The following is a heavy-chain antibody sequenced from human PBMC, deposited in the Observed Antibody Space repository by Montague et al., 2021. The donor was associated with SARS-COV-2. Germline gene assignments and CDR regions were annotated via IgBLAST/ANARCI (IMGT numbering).Heavy chain of an antibody. CDR3: VRVSWYYYGSGAFDY. Sequence: SETLSLTCTVSGRSIISTSSCWGRIRQPHGGGLEWIGNISHRENNYHNPSLKSPVTISVDTYKNQLSLKIISVTAADTDFYYCVRVSWYYYGSGAFDYWGQGTLVTVSA. V-gene: IGHV4-39*07. D-gene: IGHD3-10*01. CDR1: GRSIISTSSC. CDR2: ISHRENN. J-gene: IGHJ4*02.